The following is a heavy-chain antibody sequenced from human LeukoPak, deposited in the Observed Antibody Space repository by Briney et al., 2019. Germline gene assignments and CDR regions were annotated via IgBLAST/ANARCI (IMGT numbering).Heavy chain of an antibody. D-gene: IGHD2-15*01. V-gene: IGHV5-51*01. CDR3: ARQNGCSGGSRYPPDY. J-gene: IGHJ4*02. CDR1: GYSFTSYW. CDR2: IYPGDSDT. Sequence: GESLKISCKGSGYSFTSYWIGWVRQMPGKGLEWMGIIYPGDSDTRYSPSFQGQVTISADKSISTAYLQWSSLKASDTAMYYCARQNGCSGGSRYPPDYWGQGTLVTVSS.